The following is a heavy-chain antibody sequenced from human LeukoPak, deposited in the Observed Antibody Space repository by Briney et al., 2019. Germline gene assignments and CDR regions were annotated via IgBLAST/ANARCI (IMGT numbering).Heavy chain of an antibody. CDR3: ARADSSIAARLSRSSIFNYYYYMDV. Sequence: PGGSLRLSCAASGFTFSVYSMNWVRQAPGKGLEWVANIKQDGSEKYYVDSVKGRFTISRDNAKNSLYLQMNSLRAEDTAVYYCARADSSIAARLSRSSIFNYYYYMDVWGKGTTVTVSS. V-gene: IGHV3-7*01. D-gene: IGHD6-6*01. J-gene: IGHJ6*03. CDR1: GFTFSVYS. CDR2: IKQDGSEK.